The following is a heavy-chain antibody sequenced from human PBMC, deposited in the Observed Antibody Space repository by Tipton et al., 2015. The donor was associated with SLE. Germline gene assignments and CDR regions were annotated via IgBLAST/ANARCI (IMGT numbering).Heavy chain of an antibody. Sequence: LRLSCTVSGGSISSGGYYWSWIRQHPGKGLEWIGYIYYSGSTYYNPSLKSRVTISVDTSKNQFSLKPSSVTAADTAVYYCARDRGTGTDAFDIWGQGTMVTVSS. CDR1: GGSISSGGYY. V-gene: IGHV4-31*03. CDR3: ARDRGTGTDAFDI. D-gene: IGHD1/OR15-1a*01. J-gene: IGHJ3*02. CDR2: IYYSGST.